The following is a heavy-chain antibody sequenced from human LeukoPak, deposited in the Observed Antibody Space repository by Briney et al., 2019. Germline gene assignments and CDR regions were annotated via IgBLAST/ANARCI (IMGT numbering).Heavy chain of an antibody. Sequence: ASVKVSCKASGYTFSRYGISWVRQAPGQGLEWMGWISAHNGNTNYAQKFQGRVAMNTDTSTSTAYMELRSLRSDDTAVYYCARQSMTGNERGDDAFDIWGQGTMVTVSS. CDR1: GYTFSRYG. J-gene: IGHJ3*02. CDR2: ISAHNGNT. D-gene: IGHD3-9*01. CDR3: ARQSMTGNERGDDAFDI. V-gene: IGHV1-18*01.